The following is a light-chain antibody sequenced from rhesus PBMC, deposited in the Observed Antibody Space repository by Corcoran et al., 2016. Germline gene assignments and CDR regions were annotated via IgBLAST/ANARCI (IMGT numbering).Light chain of an antibody. V-gene: IGKV4-1*01. J-gene: IGKJ4*01. CDR2: WAS. CDR3: QQSYSTPLT. CDR1: QSLLYSSNNKNY. Sequence: DIVMTQSPDSLAVSLGERVTINCKSSQSLLYSSNNKNYLAWYQQKPGQAPKLLIYWASTRETGVPNRFSGGGSGTDFTLTISGLQAEDLAVYYCQQSYSTPLTFGGGTKVEIK.